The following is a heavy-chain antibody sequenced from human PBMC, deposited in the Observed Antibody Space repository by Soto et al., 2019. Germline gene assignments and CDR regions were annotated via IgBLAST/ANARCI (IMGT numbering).Heavy chain of an antibody. CDR2: INPNSGGT. CDR1: GYTFTGFD. D-gene: IGHD3-22*01. Sequence: ASVKVSWKASGYTFTGFDMHWVRQAPVQGLEWMGGINPNSGGTNYAQKIQGRVTMTRDTSMSTAYMELSRLSSDDTAGYDGARLDESSGDYFDCWGQGTLVTVSS. CDR3: ARLDESSGDYFDC. J-gene: IGHJ4*02. V-gene: IGHV1-2*02.